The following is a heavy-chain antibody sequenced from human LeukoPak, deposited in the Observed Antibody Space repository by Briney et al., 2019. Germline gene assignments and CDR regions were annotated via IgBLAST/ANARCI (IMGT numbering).Heavy chain of an antibody. CDR1: GYSVSSGYY. Sequence: SETLSLTCTVSGYSVSSGYYWGWIRQPPGEGLEWIGSFYQSGTTYYNPSLKSRVTTSVDTSKNQFSLRLSSVTAADTAVYYCARSFLYSSGWYPFDYWGQGTLVTVSS. CDR2: FYQSGTT. CDR3: ARSFLYSSGWYPFDY. J-gene: IGHJ4*02. D-gene: IGHD6-19*01. V-gene: IGHV4-38-2*02.